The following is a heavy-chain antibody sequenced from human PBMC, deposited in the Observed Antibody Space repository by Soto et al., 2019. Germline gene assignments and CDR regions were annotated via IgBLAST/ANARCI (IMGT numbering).Heavy chain of an antibody. Sequence: QVQLVQSGPEVKKPGASVKVSCKTSGYTFNNYGISWVRQAPGQGLEWMGWISDYNGNTNYPQKFQGRVTMTTDTSTKTGYTVLTSLRSDDTAVYYCARDGYYGSGSYGMDVWGRGTTVTV. CDR3: ARDGYYGSGSYGMDV. J-gene: IGHJ6*02. V-gene: IGHV1-18*01. CDR1: GYTFNNYG. CDR2: ISDYNGNT. D-gene: IGHD3-10*01.